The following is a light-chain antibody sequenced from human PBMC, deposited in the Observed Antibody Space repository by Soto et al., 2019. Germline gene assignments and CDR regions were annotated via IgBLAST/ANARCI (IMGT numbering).Light chain of an antibody. J-gene: IGLJ1*01. CDR2: QDS. V-gene: IGLV3-1*01. CDR3: QAWDSSTENV. Sequence: SYELTQPPSVSVSPGQTASITCSGAKLGDKYARWYQQKPGQSPVLVIYQDSKRPSGIPERFSGSNSGNTATLTISGTQAMDEADYYCQAWDSSTENVFGTGTKLTVL. CDR1: KLGDKY.